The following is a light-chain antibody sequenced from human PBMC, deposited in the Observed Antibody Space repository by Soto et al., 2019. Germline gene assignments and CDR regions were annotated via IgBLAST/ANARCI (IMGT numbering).Light chain of an antibody. CDR3: NSYAGSNNLGV. J-gene: IGLJ2*01. CDR2: EVS. V-gene: IGLV2-8*01. Sequence: QSALTQPPSASGSPGQSVTISCTGTSSDVGGYNYVSWYQQHPGKAPKLMIYEVSKRPSGVPDRFSGSKSGNTASLTVSGLQDEDEADYYCNSYAGSNNLGVFGGGTKLTVL. CDR1: SSDVGGYNY.